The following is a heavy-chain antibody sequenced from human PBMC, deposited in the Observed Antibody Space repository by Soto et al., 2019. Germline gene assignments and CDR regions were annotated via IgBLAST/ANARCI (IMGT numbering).Heavy chain of an antibody. CDR1: GFSLSSSGVG. V-gene: IGHV2-5*02. J-gene: IGHJ5*02. CDR3: AYGTEKFDP. CDR2: IYWDDDK. Sequence: QITLKESGPTVVKPTQTLTLTCTFSGFSLSSSGVGVGWIRQPPGKALEWLALIYWDDDKRYSPSLKSRLTITKDTSKKQVVLTMTNMDPVDTATYYCAYGTEKFDPWGQGTLVTVSS.